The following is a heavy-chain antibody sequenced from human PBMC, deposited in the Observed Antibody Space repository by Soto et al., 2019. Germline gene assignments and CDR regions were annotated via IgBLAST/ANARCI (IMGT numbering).Heavy chain of an antibody. CDR1: GGSISSSSYY. D-gene: IGHD3-22*01. CDR2: IYYSGST. V-gene: IGHV4-39*01. Sequence: TSETLSLTCTVSGGSISSSSYYWGWIRQPPGKGLEWIGSIYYSGSTYYNPSLKSRVTISVDTSKNQFSLKLSSVTAADTAVYYCASAPYYYDSSGYPAEYFQHWGQGTLVTVSS. CDR3: ASAPYYYDSSGYPAEYFQH. J-gene: IGHJ1*01.